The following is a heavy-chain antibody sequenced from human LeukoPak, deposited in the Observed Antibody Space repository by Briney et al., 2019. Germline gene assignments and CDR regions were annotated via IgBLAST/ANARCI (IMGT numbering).Heavy chain of an antibody. D-gene: IGHD2-2*01. CDR3: ARGEDIVVVPAAIRHWFDP. J-gene: IGHJ5*02. V-gene: IGHV4-34*01. CDR1: GGSFSGYY. CDR2: INHSGST. Sequence: PSETLSLTCAVYGGSFSGYYWSWIRQPPGKGLEWIGEINHSGSTNYNPSLKSRVTISVDTSKNQFSLKLSSVTAADTAVYYCARGEDIVVVPAAIRHWFDPWGQGTLVTVSP.